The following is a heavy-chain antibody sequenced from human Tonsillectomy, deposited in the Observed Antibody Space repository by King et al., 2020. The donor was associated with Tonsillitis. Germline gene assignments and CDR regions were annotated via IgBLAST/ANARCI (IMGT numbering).Heavy chain of an antibody. CDR1: GYTFTNYA. CDR2: ISTYNGNT. CDR3: ARDFYGADY. D-gene: IGHD4-17*01. Sequence: QLVQSGGEVKKPGASVKVSCKASGYTFTNYAISWVRQAPGQGLEWMGWISTYNGNTNYTHNLQGRVTMTTDTSTSTVYMDLRSLSSDDTAMYYCARDFYGADYWGQGTLVTVSS. J-gene: IGHJ4*02. V-gene: IGHV1-18*04.